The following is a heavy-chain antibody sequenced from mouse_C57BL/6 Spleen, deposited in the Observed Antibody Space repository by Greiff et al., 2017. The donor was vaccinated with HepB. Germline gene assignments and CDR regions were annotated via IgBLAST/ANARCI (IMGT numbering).Heavy chain of an antibody. D-gene: IGHD2-3*01. J-gene: IGHJ2*01. CDR2: ISYDGSN. V-gene: IGHV3-6*01. CDR3: AREGIYDGYYCFDY. Sequence: EVQLQESGPGLVKPSQSLSLTCSVTGYSITSGYYWNWIRQFPGNKLEWMGYISYDGSNNYNPSLKNRISITRDTSKNQFFLKLNSVTTEDTATYYCAREGIYDGYYCFDYWGQGTTLTVSS. CDR1: GYSITSGYY.